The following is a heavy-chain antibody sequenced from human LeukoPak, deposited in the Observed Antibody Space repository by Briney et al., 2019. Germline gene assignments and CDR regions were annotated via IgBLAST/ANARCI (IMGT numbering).Heavy chain of an antibody. CDR1: GGSISSYY. CDR2: IYYSGST. V-gene: IGHV4-59*08. J-gene: IGHJ3*02. CDR3: ARGPYSYDSSGAFDI. Sequence: KPSETLSPTCTVSGGSISSYYWSWIRQPPGKGLEWIGYIYYSGSTNYNPSLKSRVTISVDTSKNQFSLKLSSVTAADTAVYFCARGPYSYDSSGAFDIWGQGTMVTVSS. D-gene: IGHD3-22*01.